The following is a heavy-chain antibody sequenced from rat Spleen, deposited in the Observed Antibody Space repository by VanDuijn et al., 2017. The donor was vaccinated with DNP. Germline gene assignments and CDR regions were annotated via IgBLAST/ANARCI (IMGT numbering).Heavy chain of an antibody. CDR1: GYTFTSYF. D-gene: IGHD1-9*01. J-gene: IGHJ4*01. V-gene: IGHV1-43*01. Sequence: QVQLQQSGAELAKPGSSVKISCKASGYTFTSYFMTWVKQTTGQGLEYIGYVNTGSGGARYNEKFEGKATMTVDRSSSTAFMQLSSLTPDDSAVYYCGRDYVYNIYAMDVWGQGTAVTVSS. CDR3: GRDYVYNIYAMDV. CDR2: VNTGSGGA.